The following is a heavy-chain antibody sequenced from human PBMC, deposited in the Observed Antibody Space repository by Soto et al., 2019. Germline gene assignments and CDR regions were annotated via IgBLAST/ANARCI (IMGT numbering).Heavy chain of an antibody. Sequence: PGGSLRLSCTASGFTFGDYAMSWFRPAPGKGLEWVGFIRSKAYGGTTEYAASVKGRFTISRDDSKSIGYLQMNSLKTEDTAVYYCTRGPYYYDSSGYLWGQGTLVTVSS. V-gene: IGHV3-49*03. CDR3: TRGPYYYDSSGYL. CDR1: GFTFGDYA. CDR2: IRSKAYGGTT. D-gene: IGHD3-22*01. J-gene: IGHJ4*02.